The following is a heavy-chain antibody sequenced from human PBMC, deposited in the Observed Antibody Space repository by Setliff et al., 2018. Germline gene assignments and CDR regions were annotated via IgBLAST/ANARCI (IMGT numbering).Heavy chain of an antibody. V-gene: IGHV1-2*06. Sequence: ASVKVSCKVSGYTLTKLPMHWVRQAPGQGLECMGRINPNNGGTNYAQKFQGRVTLTRDTSITTVYMELSTLTSDDTAVYYCVREGLSFGPGCCPNWLDPWGQGTLVTVSS. CDR2: INPNNGGT. J-gene: IGHJ5*02. D-gene: IGHD3-3*01. CDR1: GYTLTKLP. CDR3: VREGLSFGPGCCPNWLDP.